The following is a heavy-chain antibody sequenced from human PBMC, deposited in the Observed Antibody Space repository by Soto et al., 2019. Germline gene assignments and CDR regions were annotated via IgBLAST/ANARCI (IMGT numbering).Heavy chain of an antibody. V-gene: IGHV4-4*07. Sequence: SETLSLTYTVSGCSISSYRLIWIRQPAWNVLECIQRISNNWNTQYNPSLKSRVTVSVDTSRNQFFLNLHSVNEADSVVYFCRRESGETWASEAYWGQGAPVTVS. CDR1: GCSISSYR. CDR3: RRESGETWASEAY. D-gene: IGHD1-26*01. CDR2: ISNNWNT. J-gene: IGHJ4*02.